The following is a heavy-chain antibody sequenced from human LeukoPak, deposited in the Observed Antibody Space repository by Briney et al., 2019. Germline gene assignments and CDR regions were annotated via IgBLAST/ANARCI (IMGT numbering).Heavy chain of an antibody. CDR1: GFTFSSYS. D-gene: IGHD6-13*01. J-gene: IGHJ4*02. CDR2: ISSSSSTI. CDR3: ASCPRQQLAPLFDY. Sequence: PGGSLRLSCAASGFTFSSYSMNWVRQAPGKGLEWVSYISSSSSTIYYADSVKGRFTISRDNAKNSLYLQMNSLRAEDTAVYYCASCPRQQLAPLFDYWGQGTLVTVSS. V-gene: IGHV3-48*04.